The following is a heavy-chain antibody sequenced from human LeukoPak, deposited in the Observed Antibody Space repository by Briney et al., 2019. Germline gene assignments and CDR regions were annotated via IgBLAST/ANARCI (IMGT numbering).Heavy chain of an antibody. D-gene: IGHD2-2*01. V-gene: IGHV3-21*01. J-gene: IGHJ4*02. Sequence: GGSLRLSCAASGFTFSSYSMNWVRQAPGKGLEWVSSISSSSSYIYYADSVKGRFTISRDNSKNTLYLQMNSLRAEDTAVYYCARGTHGPYRPSVVPAAPFDYWGQGTLVTVSS. CDR1: GFTFSSYS. CDR2: ISSSSSYI. CDR3: ARGTHGPYRPSVVPAAPFDY.